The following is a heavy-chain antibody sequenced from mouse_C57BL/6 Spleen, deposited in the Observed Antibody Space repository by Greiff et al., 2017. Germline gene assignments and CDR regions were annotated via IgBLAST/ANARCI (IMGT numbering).Heavy chain of an antibody. CDR3: AGWGGGRGY. V-gene: IGHV1-80*01. D-gene: IGHD3-1*01. CDR2: IYPGDGDS. J-gene: IGHJ2*01. Sequence: QVQLQQSGAELVKPGASVKISCKASGYAFSSYWMTWVKQRPGKGLEWIGQIYPGDGDSNYNGKFKGQATLTADKSSSTAYMQLSSLTSEDSAVYFCAGWGGGRGYWGQGTTLTVSS. CDR1: GYAFSSYW.